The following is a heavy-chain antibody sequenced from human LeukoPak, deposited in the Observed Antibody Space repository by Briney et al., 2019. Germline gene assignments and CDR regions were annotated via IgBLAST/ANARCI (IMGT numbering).Heavy chain of an antibody. Sequence: GGSLRLSCAASGFTFSGSAMHWVRQASGKGLEWVGRIRSKANSYATAYAASVEGRFTISRDDSKNTAYLQMNSLKTEDTAVYYCTRPLYSSSSWGYYYYYMDVWGKGTTVTVSS. V-gene: IGHV3-73*01. CDR2: IRSKANSYAT. D-gene: IGHD6-6*01. J-gene: IGHJ6*03. CDR1: GFTFSGSA. CDR3: TRPLYSSSSWGYYYYYMDV.